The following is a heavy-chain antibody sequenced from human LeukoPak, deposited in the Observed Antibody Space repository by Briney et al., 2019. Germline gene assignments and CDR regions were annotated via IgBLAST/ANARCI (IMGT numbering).Heavy chain of an antibody. Sequence: ASVKVSCKASGGTFSSYAIIWVRQAPGQGLEWMGRIIPILGIANYAQKFQGRVTITADKSTSTAYMELSSLRSEDTAVYYCARDGGYYYDSSGYYLDYWGQGTLVTVSS. CDR3: ARDGGYYYDSSGYYLDY. D-gene: IGHD3-22*01. J-gene: IGHJ4*02. V-gene: IGHV1-69*04. CDR1: GGTFSSYA. CDR2: IIPILGIA.